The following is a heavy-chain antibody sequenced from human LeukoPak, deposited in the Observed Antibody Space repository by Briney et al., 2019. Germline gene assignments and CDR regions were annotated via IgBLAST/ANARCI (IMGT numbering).Heavy chain of an antibody. J-gene: IGHJ1*01. Sequence: ASVKVSCKASGYTFSDHHIHWVQQAPGKGLEWMGRVDPEDGEVIHAGKFQGRVTMTAHTSIDTAYMEVTSLRFEDPAIYSCAAGTDYGKYWGQGALVTVPP. D-gene: IGHD4-17*01. CDR1: GYTFSDHH. CDR2: VDPEDGEV. CDR3: AAGTDYGKY. V-gene: IGHV1-69-2*01.